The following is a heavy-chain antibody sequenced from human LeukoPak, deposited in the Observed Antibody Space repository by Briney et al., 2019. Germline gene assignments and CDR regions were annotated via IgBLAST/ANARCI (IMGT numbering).Heavy chain of an antibody. V-gene: IGHV1-69*13. J-gene: IGHJ3*02. CDR1: GGTFSSYA. D-gene: IGHD1-20*01. Sequence: ASVKVSXKASGGTFSSYAISWVRQAPGQGLEWMGGIIPIFGTANYAQNFQGRVTITADESTSTAYLELSSLRSEDTAVYYCARDRGYNWNYDAFDIWGQGTMVTVSS. CDR3: ARDRGYNWNYDAFDI. CDR2: IIPIFGTA.